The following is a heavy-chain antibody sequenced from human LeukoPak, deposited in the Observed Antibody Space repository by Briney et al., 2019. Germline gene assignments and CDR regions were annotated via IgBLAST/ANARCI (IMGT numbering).Heavy chain of an antibody. Sequence: ASVKVSCKASGYTFTGYYMHWVRQASGQGLEWMGWINPNSGGTNYAQKFQGRVTMTRDTSISTAYMELSRLRSDDTAVYYCASALEVAGTAFDIWGQGTMVTVSS. D-gene: IGHD6-19*01. CDR3: ASALEVAGTAFDI. J-gene: IGHJ3*02. CDR1: GYTFTGYY. CDR2: INPNSGGT. V-gene: IGHV1-2*02.